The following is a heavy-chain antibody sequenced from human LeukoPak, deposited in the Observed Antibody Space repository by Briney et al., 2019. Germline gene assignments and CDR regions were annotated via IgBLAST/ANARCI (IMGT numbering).Heavy chain of an antibody. V-gene: IGHV1-2*02. Sequence: ASVKLPCKSSGYTFTGYYMHWARQAPGQGLEGMGWINPNSGGTNYAQKFQGRVTMTTDTSTSTAYMELRSLRSDDTAVYYCAREGGPTGGAQDYWGQGTLVTVSS. CDR1: GYTFTGYY. CDR3: AREGGPTGGAQDY. J-gene: IGHJ4*02. CDR2: INPNSGGT. D-gene: IGHD1-1*01.